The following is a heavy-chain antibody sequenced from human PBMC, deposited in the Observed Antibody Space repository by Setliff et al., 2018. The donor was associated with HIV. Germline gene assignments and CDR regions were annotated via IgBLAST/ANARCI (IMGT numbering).Heavy chain of an antibody. CDR2: IYKAGKT. J-gene: IGHJ3*01. Sequence: GGSLRLSCEASGFRVTDTYMAWVRQAPGKGLEWVTLIYKAGKTYYADFVKGRFTIARDNSKSTVDLQMTSLTAEDTAVYYCVRDPGGIFDAFDVWGQGTMVTVSS. CDR3: VRDPGGIFDAFDV. CDR1: GFRVTDTY. V-gene: IGHV3-66*02. D-gene: IGHD3-3*01.